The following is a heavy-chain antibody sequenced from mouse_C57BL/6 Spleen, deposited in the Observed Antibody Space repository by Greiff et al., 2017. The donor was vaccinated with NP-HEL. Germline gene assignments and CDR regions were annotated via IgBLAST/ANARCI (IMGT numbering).Heavy chain of an antibody. CDR2: IDPSDSYT. J-gene: IGHJ2*01. CDR1: GYTFTSYW. CDR3: ARDCALGY. V-gene: IGHV1-50*01. Sequence: QVQLQQPGAELVKPGASVKLSCKASGYTFTSYWMQWVKQRPGQGLEWIGEIDPSDSYTNYTQKFKGKATLTVDTSSSTAYMQLSSLTSEDSAVYYCARDCALGYWGKGTTLTVSS.